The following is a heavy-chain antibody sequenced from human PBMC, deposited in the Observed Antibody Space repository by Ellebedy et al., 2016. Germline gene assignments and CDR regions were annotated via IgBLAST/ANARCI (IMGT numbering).Heavy chain of an antibody. CDR1: GFTFNDYA. CDR3: AKGTMDYFYH. J-gene: IGHJ4*02. CDR2: ISWDSAVI. V-gene: IGHV3-9*01. D-gene: IGHD4/OR15-4a*01. Sequence: GGSLRLXCAGSGFTFNDYALHWVRQAPGKGLEWDSGISWDSAVIGYGGSVKGRFTISKDSAKNYLYLQMNSLRPEDTAFYYCAKGTMDYFYHWGQGTLVTVSS.